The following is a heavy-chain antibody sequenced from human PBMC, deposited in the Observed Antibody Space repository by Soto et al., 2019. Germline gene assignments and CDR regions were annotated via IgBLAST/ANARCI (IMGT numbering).Heavy chain of an antibody. Sequence: ASETLSLTCTVSGDSISSYYWNWIRQSPGKGLEWIGYIYYSGSTNYNPSLKSRVTMSADTSKNQFSLKLSSVTAADTAVYYCARQYCTSTRCYPGYFDYWGQGALVTVSS. CDR2: IYYSGST. D-gene: IGHD2-2*01. J-gene: IGHJ4*02. V-gene: IGHV4-59*08. CDR1: GDSISSYY. CDR3: ARQYCTSTRCYPGYFDY.